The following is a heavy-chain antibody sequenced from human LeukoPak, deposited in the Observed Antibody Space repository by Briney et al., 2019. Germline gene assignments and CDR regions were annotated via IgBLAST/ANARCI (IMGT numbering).Heavy chain of an antibody. D-gene: IGHD5-24*01. CDR1: GGSFSGYY. CDR3: SRVVRLQGFDY. J-gene: IGHJ4*02. V-gene: IGHV4-34*01. Sequence: SETLSLTCAVYGGSFSGYYWSWIRQPPGKGLEWIGEINHSGSTNYNPSLKSRVTISVDTSKNQFSLKLSSVTAADTAVYYCSRVVRLQGFDYWGQGTLVTVSS. CDR2: INHSGST.